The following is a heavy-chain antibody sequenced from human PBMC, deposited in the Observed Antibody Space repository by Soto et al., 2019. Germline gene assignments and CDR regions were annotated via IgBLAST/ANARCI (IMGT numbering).Heavy chain of an antibody. V-gene: IGHV3-23*01. D-gene: IGHD3-10*01. CDR1: GFTFTNYA. Sequence: EVQLLESGGGLVKPGGSLRLSCAASGFTFTNYAMTWVRQAPGKGLEWVSSISGGDGDTSYADSVKGRFTISRDNSENTMFLQMTGLRPDDTAVYYCAKDRFTSTVRKYWFFDLWGRGTLVTVSS. J-gene: IGHJ2*01. CDR3: AKDRFTSTVRKYWFFDL. CDR2: ISGGDGDT.